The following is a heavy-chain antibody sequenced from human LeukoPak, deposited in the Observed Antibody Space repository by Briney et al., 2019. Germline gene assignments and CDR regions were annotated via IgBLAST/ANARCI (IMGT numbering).Heavy chain of an antibody. D-gene: IGHD2-2*01. Sequence: GGSLRLSCAASGFTFSSSAMSWVRQAPGKGLEWVSGIRSSGGSTFYADSVKGRFTISRDNSKNTLFLQMNSLRAEDTAVYYCAKGGYCSSTSCYVGWFDPWGQGTLVTVSS. V-gene: IGHV3-23*01. CDR2: IRSSGGST. J-gene: IGHJ5*02. CDR3: AKGGYCSSTSCYVGWFDP. CDR1: GFTFSSSA.